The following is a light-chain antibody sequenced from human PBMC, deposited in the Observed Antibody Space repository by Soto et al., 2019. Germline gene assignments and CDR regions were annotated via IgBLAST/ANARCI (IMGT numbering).Light chain of an antibody. J-gene: IGLJ1*01. Sequence: QSVLTQPPSVSGSPGQSVAISCTGTSSDVGSNNRVSWYQQPPGSAPKLIIYDVSNRPSGIPDRFSGSKSANTASLTISGLQTEGEADYYCSSYTTSNTYGFGTGTKVTVL. CDR2: DVS. CDR3: SSYTTSNTYG. CDR1: SSDVGSNNR. V-gene: IGLV2-18*02.